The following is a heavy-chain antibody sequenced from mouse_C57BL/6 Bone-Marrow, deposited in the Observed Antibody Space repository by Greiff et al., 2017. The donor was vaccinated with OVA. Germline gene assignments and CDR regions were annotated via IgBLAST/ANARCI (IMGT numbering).Heavy chain of an antibody. Sequence: EVKLVESGGDLVKPGGSLKLSCAASGFTFSSYGMSWVRQTPDKRLEWVATISSGGSYTYYPDSVKGRFTISSDNAKNTLYLQMSSLKSEDTAMYYGARITTVVATNYWYFDVWGTGTTVTVSA. J-gene: IGHJ1*03. CDR2: ISSGGSYT. D-gene: IGHD1-1*01. CDR3: ARITTVVATNYWYFDV. CDR1: GFTFSSYG. V-gene: IGHV5-6*01.